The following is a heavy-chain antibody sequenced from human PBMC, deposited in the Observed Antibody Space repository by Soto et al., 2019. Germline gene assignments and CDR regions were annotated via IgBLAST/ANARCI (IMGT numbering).Heavy chain of an antibody. CDR2: IYYSGST. Sequence: SETLSLTCTVSGGSISSYYWSWIRQPPGKGLEWIGYIYYSGSTNYNPSLKSRVTISVETSKNQFSLKLSSVTAADTAVYYCARHIAALRYYFDYWGQGTLVTVSS. CDR3: ARHIAALRYYFDY. CDR1: GGSISSYY. V-gene: IGHV4-59*08. D-gene: IGHD6-6*01. J-gene: IGHJ4*02.